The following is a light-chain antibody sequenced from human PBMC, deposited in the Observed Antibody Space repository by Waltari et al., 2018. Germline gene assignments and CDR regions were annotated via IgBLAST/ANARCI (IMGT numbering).Light chain of an antibody. Sequence: DIQMTQSPSSLSASVGDRVTITCLASQSISSYLNWYQQKPGKAPKLLIYAASRLQSGVPSRCSGSGSGTDFTLTIGSLQPEDSATYYCQQSYSTPLTFGGGTKVEIK. CDR3: QQSYSTPLT. CDR1: QSISSY. CDR2: AAS. J-gene: IGKJ4*01. V-gene: IGKV1-39*01.